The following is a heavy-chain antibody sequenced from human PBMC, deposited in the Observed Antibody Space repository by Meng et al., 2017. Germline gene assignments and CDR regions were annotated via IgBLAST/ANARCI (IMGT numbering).Heavy chain of an antibody. CDR2: IIPIFGTA. Sequence: VQMVKSGGEVKKPGSSVKVSCKASGGTFRSYAISWVRQAPGQGLEWMGGIIPIFGTANYAQKFQGRVTITADESTSTAYMELSSLRSEDTAVYYCARIWNSLKDYDYWGQGTLVTVSS. CDR1: GGTFRSYA. CDR3: ARIWNSLKDYDY. J-gene: IGHJ4*02. V-gene: IGHV1-69*01. D-gene: IGHD1-7*01.